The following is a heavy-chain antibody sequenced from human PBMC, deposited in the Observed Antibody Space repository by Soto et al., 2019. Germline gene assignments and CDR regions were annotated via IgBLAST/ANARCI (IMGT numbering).Heavy chain of an antibody. CDR2: IFYSGTT. CDR3: ARDLWVEPELYYYGMDV. CDR1: GDSISSADYY. D-gene: IGHD1-1*01. Sequence: QVQLQESCPGLVRPSQTLSLTCTVSGDSISSADYYWSWIRQTPGKGLEWIGHIFYSGTTYYNPSLKSRLTISVDTSKNHFSLRLTSVTAADTAVYYCARDLWVEPELYYYGMDVWGQGTTVTVSS. J-gene: IGHJ6*02. V-gene: IGHV4-30-4*01.